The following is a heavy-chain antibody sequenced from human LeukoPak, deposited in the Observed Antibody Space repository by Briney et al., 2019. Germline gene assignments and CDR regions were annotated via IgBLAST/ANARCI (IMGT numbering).Heavy chain of an antibody. D-gene: IGHD3-9*01. V-gene: IGHV3-21*01. J-gene: IGHJ3*02. CDR1: GFTFSSYS. CDR2: ISSSSSYI. Sequence: GGSLRLSCAASGFTFSSYSMNWVRQAPGKGLEWGSSISSSSSYIYYADSVKGRFTISRDNAKNSLYLQMNRLRAEETAVYYCARDTPYYDILTGYYNRDAFDIWGQGTMVTVSS. CDR3: ARDTPYYDILTGYYNRDAFDI.